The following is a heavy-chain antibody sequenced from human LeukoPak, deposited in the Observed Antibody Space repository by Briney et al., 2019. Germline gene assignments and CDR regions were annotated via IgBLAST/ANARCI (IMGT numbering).Heavy chain of an antibody. Sequence: SETLSLTCTVSGGSVSTDNYYWSWIRQPPGKGLEWIGYIYYSGSTNYNPSLKSRVTISVDTSKNQFSLKLSSVTAADTAVYSFAKTTVLPRPLYSFDYGGQETRVTFSS. CDR2: IYYSGST. CDR3: AKTTVLPRPLYSFDY. CDR1: GGSVSTDNYY. J-gene: IGHJ4*02. V-gene: IGHV4-61*01. D-gene: IGHD4-17*01.